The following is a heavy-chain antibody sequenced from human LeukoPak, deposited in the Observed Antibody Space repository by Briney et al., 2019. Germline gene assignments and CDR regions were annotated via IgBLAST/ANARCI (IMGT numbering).Heavy chain of an antibody. V-gene: IGHV4-34*01. D-gene: IGHD6-13*01. CDR3: ARGLYTVIAASALTNWFDP. J-gene: IGHJ5*02. Sequence: ASLRLSCAASGFTFGNYAMSWIRQPPGKGLEWIGEINHSGSTNYNPSLKSRVTISVDTSKNQFSPKLSSVTAVDTAVYYCARGLYTVIAASALTNWFDPWGQGTLVTVSS. CDR1: GFTFGNYA. CDR2: INHSGST.